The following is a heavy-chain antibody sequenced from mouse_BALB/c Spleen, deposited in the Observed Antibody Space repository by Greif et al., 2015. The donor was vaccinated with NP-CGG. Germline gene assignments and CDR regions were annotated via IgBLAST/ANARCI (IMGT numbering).Heavy chain of an antibody. Sequence: VQLQQPGPELVKPGASVKISCKTSGYTFTEYTLHWVKQSHGKSLEWIGGINPDNGGTIYNQKFKDKATLTEDRSSSTANMELRSLTSEDSAVYYCVRKRYGNWYLDVWGAGTTVTVSS. J-gene: IGHJ1*01. CDR2: INPDNGGT. CDR3: VRKRYGNWYLDV. D-gene: IGHD2-1*01. CDR1: GYTFTEYT. V-gene: IGHV1-18*01.